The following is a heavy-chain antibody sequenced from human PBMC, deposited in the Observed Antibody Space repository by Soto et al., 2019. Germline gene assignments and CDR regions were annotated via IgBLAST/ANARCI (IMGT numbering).Heavy chain of an antibody. Sequence: SETLSLTCTVSGGSISTSNWWSWVRHPPGKGLEWIGEIYHSGRTNYNPSLKSRVTISVDKSENQFSLKTSSVTAADTAVYYCARFMTMVTNLAFDIWGQGTMVTVSS. CDR2: IYHSGRT. J-gene: IGHJ3*02. V-gene: IGHV4-4*02. D-gene: IGHD4-17*01. CDR3: ARFMTMVTNLAFDI. CDR1: GGSISTSNW.